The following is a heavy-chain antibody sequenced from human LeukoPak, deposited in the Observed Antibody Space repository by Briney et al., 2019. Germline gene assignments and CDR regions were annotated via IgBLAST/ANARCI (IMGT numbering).Heavy chain of an antibody. CDR2: ISGSGGST. D-gene: IGHD3-16*01. CDR3: AKGLGGLYYYGMDV. CDR1: GFTFSSYS. J-gene: IGHJ6*02. Sequence: GGSLRLSCAASGFTFSSYSMNWVRQAPGKGLEWVSAISGSGGSTYYADSVKGRFTISRDNSKNTLYLQMNSLRAEDTAVYYCAKGLGGLYYYGMDVWGQGTTVTVSS. V-gene: IGHV3-23*01.